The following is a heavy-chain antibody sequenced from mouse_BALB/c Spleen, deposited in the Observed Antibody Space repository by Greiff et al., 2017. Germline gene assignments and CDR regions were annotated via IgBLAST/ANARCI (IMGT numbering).Heavy chain of an antibody. CDR2: IYPGDGDT. J-gene: IGHJ1*01. V-gene: IGHV1-87*01. Sequence: QVQLQQSGAELARPGASVKLSCKASGYTFTSYWMQWVKQRPGQGLEWIGAIYPGDGDTRYTQKFKGKATLTADKSSSTAYMQLSSLASEDSAVYSCARGVLRYIDVWGEGTTVTVSS. D-gene: IGHD1-1*01. CDR3: ARGVLRYIDV. CDR1: GYTFTSYW.